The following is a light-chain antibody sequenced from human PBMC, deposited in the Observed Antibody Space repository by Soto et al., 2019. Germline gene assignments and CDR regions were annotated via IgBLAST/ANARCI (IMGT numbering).Light chain of an antibody. CDR2: GAS. Sequence: EVVLTQSPGTLSLSPGERATLFCRASQSISSIYLAWYQQKPGQAPRLLISGASSRATGIPDRFSGSGSGTDFTLTISRLEPEDFAVYYCQQYGSPPGWTFGQGTKVEIK. CDR3: QQYGSPPGWT. CDR1: QSISSIY. J-gene: IGKJ1*01. V-gene: IGKV3-20*01.